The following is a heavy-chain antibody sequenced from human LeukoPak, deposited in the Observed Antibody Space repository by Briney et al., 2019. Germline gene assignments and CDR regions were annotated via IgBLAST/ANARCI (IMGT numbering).Heavy chain of an antibody. V-gene: IGHV4-61*01. D-gene: IGHD3-9*01. CDR3: ARGGVVLRYFDWLPFDY. Sequence: SETLSLTCTVSGYSISSGYYWSWIRQPPGKGLEWIGYIYYSGSTNYNPSLKSRVTISVDTSKNQFSLKLSSVTAADTAVYYCARGGVVLRYFDWLPFDYWGQGTLVTVSS. CDR2: IYYSGST. J-gene: IGHJ4*02. CDR1: GYSISSGYY.